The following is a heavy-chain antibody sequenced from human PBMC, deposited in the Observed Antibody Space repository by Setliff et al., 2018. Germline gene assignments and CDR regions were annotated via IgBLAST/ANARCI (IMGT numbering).Heavy chain of an antibody. D-gene: IGHD1-1*01. V-gene: IGHV3-30*02. CDR3: AKVKKQLIRGSGFDY. J-gene: IGHJ4*02. Sequence: GGSLRLSCVASGFPFSTYGMHWVRQAPGKGLEWVAFIRYDGSYKYYEDSVKGRFTISRDNSENTLDLQMTSLRVEDTALYYCAKVKKQLIRGSGFDYWGQGTLVTVSS. CDR1: GFPFSTYG. CDR2: IRYDGSYK.